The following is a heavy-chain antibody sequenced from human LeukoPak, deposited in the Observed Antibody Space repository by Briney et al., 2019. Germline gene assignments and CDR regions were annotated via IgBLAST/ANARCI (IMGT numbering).Heavy chain of an antibody. V-gene: IGHV4-34*01. Sequence: PSETQSLTCAVYGGSFSGYYWSWIRQPPGKGLEWIGEINHSGSTNYNPSLKSRVTISVDTSKNQFSLKLSSVTAADTAVYYCARRLAGPTYFDYWGQGTLVTVSS. CDR3: ARRLAGPTYFDY. CDR1: GGSFSGYY. D-gene: IGHD6-19*01. J-gene: IGHJ4*02. CDR2: INHSGST.